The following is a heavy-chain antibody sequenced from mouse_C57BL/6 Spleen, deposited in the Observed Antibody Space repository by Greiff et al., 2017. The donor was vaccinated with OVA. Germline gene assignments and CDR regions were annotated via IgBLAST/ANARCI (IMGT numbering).Heavy chain of an antibody. Sequence: VQLQQPGAELVKPGASVKLSCKASGYTFTSYWMHWVKQRPGQGLEWIGMIHPNSGSTNYNEKFKSKATLTVDKSSSTAYMQLSSLTSEDSAVYYCATYYYGSSRGFAYWGQGTLVTVSA. CDR1: GYTFTSYW. CDR2: IHPNSGST. D-gene: IGHD1-1*01. CDR3: ATYYYGSSRGFAY. J-gene: IGHJ3*01. V-gene: IGHV1-64*01.